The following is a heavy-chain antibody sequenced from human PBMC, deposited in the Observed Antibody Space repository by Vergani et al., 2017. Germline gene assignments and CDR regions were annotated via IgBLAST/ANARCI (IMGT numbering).Heavy chain of an antibody. CDR1: GGSISSGGYY. CDR3: ARAPSDYGGKGDWYFDL. D-gene: IGHD4-23*01. CDR2: IDYSGST. V-gene: IGHV4-31*03. Sequence: QVQLQESGPGLVKPSQTLSLTCTVSGGSISSGGYYWSWIRQHPGKGLEWIGYIDYSGSTYYIRSLKSRVTISVDTSKNQFSLKLRSVTAADTAVYYCARAPSDYGGKGDWYFDLWGRGTLVTVSS. J-gene: IGHJ2*01.